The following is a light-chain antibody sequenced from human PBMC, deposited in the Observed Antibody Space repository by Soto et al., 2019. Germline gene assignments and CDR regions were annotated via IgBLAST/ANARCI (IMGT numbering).Light chain of an antibody. J-gene: IGLJ1*01. V-gene: IGLV1-51*01. CDR2: DDD. CDR1: SSNIQGNS. CDR3: GSWDSSLSAYV. Sequence: QSVLTQPPSVSAAPGQRVTMSCSGSSSNIQGNSVSWHQQLPGTAPKLLIYDDDKRPSGIPDLFSGSKSGTSATLGITGFQTGDEADYYCGSWDSSLSAYVFGTGTKVTVL.